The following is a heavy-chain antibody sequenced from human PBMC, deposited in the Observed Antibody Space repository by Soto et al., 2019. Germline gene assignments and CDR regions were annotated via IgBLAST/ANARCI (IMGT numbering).Heavy chain of an antibody. CDR3: AKDLPDPGYY. V-gene: IGHV3-23*01. Sequence: EVQLLESGGGLVQPGGSLRLSFAASGFTFSSYAMSWVRQSPGKGLEWVSVISSRGGSTYYAYSVKGRFTVPRDNSKTTLYLQMNSLRAEDTAVYYCAKDLPDPGYYWGQGTLVTVSS. CDR2: ISSRGGST. CDR1: GFTFSSYA. J-gene: IGHJ4*02.